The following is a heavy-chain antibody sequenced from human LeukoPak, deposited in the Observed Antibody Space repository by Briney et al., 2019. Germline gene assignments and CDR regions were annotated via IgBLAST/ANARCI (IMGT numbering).Heavy chain of an antibody. J-gene: IGHJ4*02. CDR2: ISGSGGST. D-gene: IGHD6-13*01. CDR1: GFTFSSYA. Sequence: QPGGSLRLSCAASGFTFSSYAMSWVREAPGKGLEWVSAISGSGGSTYYADSVKGRFTISRDNSKNTLYLQMNSLRAEDTAVYYCAKDQGPSRIAAAGPIDYWGQGTLATVSS. CDR3: AKDQGPSRIAAAGPIDY. V-gene: IGHV3-23*01.